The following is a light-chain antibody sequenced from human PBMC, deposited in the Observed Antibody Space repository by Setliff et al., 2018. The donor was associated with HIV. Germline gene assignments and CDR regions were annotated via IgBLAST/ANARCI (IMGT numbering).Light chain of an antibody. CDR1: SSDVGRYNY. CDR3: CSYTSISTYV. CDR2: DVS. J-gene: IGLJ1*01. Sequence: QSALTQPASVSGSPGQSITISCTGTSSDVGRYNYVSWYQQHPGKTPKRIIYDVSKWPSGVSNRFSASKSGNTASLTISGLQAEDEADYYCCSYTSISTYVFGTGTKVTVL. V-gene: IGLV2-14*03.